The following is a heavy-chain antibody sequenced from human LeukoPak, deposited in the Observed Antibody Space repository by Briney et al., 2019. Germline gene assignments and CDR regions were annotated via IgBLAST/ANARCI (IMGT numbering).Heavy chain of an antibody. V-gene: IGHV4-34*01. Sequence: ASETLSLTCGVYGGSFSGYYWNWIRQPPGKGLEWIGEINHSGSTNYNPSLKSRVTISGDTSKNRFSLKLTSVTAADTAVYYCARRDFWSGYCNYWGQGTLVTVSS. CDR3: ARRDFWSGYCNY. D-gene: IGHD3-3*01. CDR1: GGSFSGYY. J-gene: IGHJ4*02. CDR2: INHSGST.